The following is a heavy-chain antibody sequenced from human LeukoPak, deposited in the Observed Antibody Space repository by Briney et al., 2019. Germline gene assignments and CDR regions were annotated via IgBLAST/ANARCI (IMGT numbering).Heavy chain of an antibody. J-gene: IGHJ4*02. CDR1: GGSISSYY. V-gene: IGHV4-4*07. CDR3: ASANYSSSWYVQRPFDY. CDR2: IYTSGST. Sequence: PSETLSLTCTVSGGSISSYYWSWIRQPAGKGLEWIGRIYTSGSTNYNPSLKSRVTMSVDTSKNQFSLKLSSVTAADTAVYYCASANYSSSWYVQRPFDYWGQGTLVTVSS. D-gene: IGHD6-13*01.